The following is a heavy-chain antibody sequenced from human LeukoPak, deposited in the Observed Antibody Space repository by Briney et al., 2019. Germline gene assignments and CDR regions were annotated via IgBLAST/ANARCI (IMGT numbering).Heavy chain of an antibody. CDR2: ISWNSGSI. Sequence: GGSLRLSCAVSGFTFDDYAMHWVRQAPGKGLEWVSGISWNSGSIGYADSVKGRFTISRDNAKNSLYLQMNSLRPEDTAFYYCAKDIYGGNSGYFDYWGQGTLVTVSS. CDR1: GFTFDDYA. CDR3: AKDIYGGNSGYFDY. J-gene: IGHJ4*02. D-gene: IGHD4-23*01. V-gene: IGHV3-9*01.